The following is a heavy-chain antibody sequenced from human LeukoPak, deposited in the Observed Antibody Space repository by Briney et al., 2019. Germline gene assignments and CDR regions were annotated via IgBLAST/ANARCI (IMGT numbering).Heavy chain of an antibody. D-gene: IGHD2-2*01. CDR3: ARGTSFAY. V-gene: IGHV3-11*01. CDR1: GFTFSDYY. CDR2: IGSRGTAR. Sequence: GGSLRLSCAASGFTFSDYYMSWIRQAPGKGLEWVSYIGSRGTARYDADSVKGRFTISRDNAKNSLYLQMNSLKAEDTAMYYCARGTSFAYWGQGTLVTVSS. J-gene: IGHJ4*02.